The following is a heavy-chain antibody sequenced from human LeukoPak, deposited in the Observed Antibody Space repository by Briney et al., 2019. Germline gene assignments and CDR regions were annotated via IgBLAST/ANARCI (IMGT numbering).Heavy chain of an antibody. CDR3: AGGAESYYDRHFDY. CDR1: VGSISTYY. D-gene: IGHD1-26*01. J-gene: IGHJ4*02. Sequence: PSETLSLTCTVSVGSISTYYWSWIRQPPGKGLEWIGYVYYSGNTDYNPSLKSRVTISIDTSKKQFSLKLRSVSAADTAVYYCAGGAESYYDRHFDYWGQGTLVTVSS. CDR2: VYYSGNT. V-gene: IGHV4-59*01.